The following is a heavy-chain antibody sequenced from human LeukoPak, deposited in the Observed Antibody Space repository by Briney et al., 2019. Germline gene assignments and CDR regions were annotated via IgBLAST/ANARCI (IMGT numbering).Heavy chain of an antibody. CDR2: IGTSGGGT. Sequence: PGGSLRLSCAASGFTFSSYWMSWVRQAPGKGLEWVSTIGTSGGGTYYADSVKGRFTISRDNSKNTLFLQMNSLRAEDTAVYFCAKTSGYSFGVDYWGQGTLVTVSS. CDR1: GFTFSSYW. V-gene: IGHV3-23*01. D-gene: IGHD5-18*01. CDR3: AKTSGYSFGVDY. J-gene: IGHJ4*02.